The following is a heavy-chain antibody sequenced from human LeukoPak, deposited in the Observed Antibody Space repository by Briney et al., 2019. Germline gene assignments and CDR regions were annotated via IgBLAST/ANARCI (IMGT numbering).Heavy chain of an antibody. CDR1: GFTFNDYY. J-gene: IGHJ6*03. CDR2: ISTSGSVK. CDR3: ARGEYDPYDYYYMDV. V-gene: IGHV3-11*01. Sequence: GGSLRLSCAASGFTFNDYYMNWVRQAPGKGLEWVSYISTSGSVKYFADSVKGRFTISRDNANNSLHLQMQSLRAEDTAVYYCARGEYDPYDYYYMDVWGRGTTVTVSS. D-gene: IGHD1-1*01.